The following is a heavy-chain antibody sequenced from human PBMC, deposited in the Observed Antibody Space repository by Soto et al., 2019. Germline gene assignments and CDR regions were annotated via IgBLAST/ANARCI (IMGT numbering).Heavy chain of an antibody. V-gene: IGHV3-21*01. CDR1: GFTFSSYS. CDR3: AQLAAAGDYYYGMDV. D-gene: IGHD6-13*01. J-gene: IGHJ6*02. CDR2: ISSSSSYI. Sequence: GGSLRLSCAASGFTFSSYSMNWVRQAPGKGLEWVSSISSSSSYIYYADSVKGRFTISRDNAKNSLYLQMNSLRAEDTAVYYCAQLAAAGDYYYGMDVWGQGTTVTVSS.